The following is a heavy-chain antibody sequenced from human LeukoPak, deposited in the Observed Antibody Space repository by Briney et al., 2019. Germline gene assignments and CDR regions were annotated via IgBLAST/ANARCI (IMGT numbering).Heavy chain of an antibody. V-gene: IGHV3-48*04. J-gene: IGHJ6*02. CDR2: ISSSGSTI. CDR1: GFTFSTYW. D-gene: IGHD3-9*01. CDR3: ARSHYDILTGYYYYGMDV. Sequence: GGSLRLSCAASGFTFSTYWMHWVRQAPGKGLEWVSYISSSGSTIYYADSVKGRFTISRDNAKNSLYLQMNSLRAEDTAVYYCARSHYDILTGYYYYGMDVWGQGTTVTVSS.